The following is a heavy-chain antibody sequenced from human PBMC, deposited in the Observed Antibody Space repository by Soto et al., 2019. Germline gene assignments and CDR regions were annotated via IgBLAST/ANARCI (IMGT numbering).Heavy chain of an antibody. J-gene: IGHJ6*02. Sequence: GESLKISCKGSGYSFTSYWISWVRQMPGKGLEWMGRIDPSDSYTNYSPSFQGHVTISADKSISTAYLQWSSLKASDTAMYYCAVSSGYYYYYGMDVWGQGTTVTVYS. D-gene: IGHD3-22*01. CDR3: AVSSGYYYYYGMDV. V-gene: IGHV5-10-1*01. CDR2: IDPSDSYT. CDR1: GYSFTSYW.